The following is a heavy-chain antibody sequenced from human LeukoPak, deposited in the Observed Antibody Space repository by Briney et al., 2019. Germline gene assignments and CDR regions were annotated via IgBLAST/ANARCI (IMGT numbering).Heavy chain of an antibody. Sequence: ASVKVSCKASGYTFTDYYFHWVRQAPGQGLEWMGWINPNSGGTNYAQKFQGRVTMTRDTSISTTYMELSSLTSDDTAVYYCARNRYGYIFGYWAQGTLVTVSS. J-gene: IGHJ4*02. CDR2: INPNSGGT. CDR3: ARNRYGYIFGY. V-gene: IGHV1-2*02. D-gene: IGHD5-24*01. CDR1: GYTFTDYY.